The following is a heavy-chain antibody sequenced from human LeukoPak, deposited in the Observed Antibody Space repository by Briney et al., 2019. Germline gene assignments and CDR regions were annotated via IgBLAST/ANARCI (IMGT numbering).Heavy chain of an antibody. D-gene: IGHD5-24*01. CDR3: ARAWDGYNLGFDY. V-gene: IGHV4-38-2*02. Sequence: PSETLSLTCTVSGYSISSGYYWGWIRQPPGKGLEWIGSIYHSGSTYYNPSLKSRVTISVDTSKNQFSLKLSSVTAADTAVYYCARAWDGYNLGFDYWGQGTLVTVSS. J-gene: IGHJ4*02. CDR1: GYSISSGYY. CDR2: IYHSGST.